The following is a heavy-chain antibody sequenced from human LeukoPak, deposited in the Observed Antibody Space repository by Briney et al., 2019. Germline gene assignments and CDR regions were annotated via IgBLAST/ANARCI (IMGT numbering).Heavy chain of an antibody. V-gene: IGHV4-59*01. CDR1: GGSISSYY. CDR3: ARVRPWFDP. J-gene: IGHJ5*02. Sequence: PSETLSLTCTVSGGSISSYYWSWVRQPPGKGLEGSGYIYYSGSTNYNPSLNSRVTISVDPSKTQFSLKLSSVTAADTAVYYCARVRPWFDPWGQGTLVTVSS. D-gene: IGHD6-6*01. CDR2: IYYSGST.